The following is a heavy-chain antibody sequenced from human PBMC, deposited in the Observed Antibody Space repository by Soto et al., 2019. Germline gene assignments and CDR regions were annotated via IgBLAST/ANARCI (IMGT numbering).Heavy chain of an antibody. V-gene: IGHV3-30*03. CDR2: ISGDGINT. Sequence: QIQLVESGGDVVQPGKSLRLSCAASGFNFGFFGMHWVRQAPGKGLEWVAFISGDGINTQYADSVRGRFTLSRDYSRMTMYLQMDSLRDEDTALYYCARGNLSFDFDSWGLGTLVTVSS. D-gene: IGHD1-26*01. CDR3: ARGNLSFDFDS. CDR1: GFNFGFFG. J-gene: IGHJ4*02.